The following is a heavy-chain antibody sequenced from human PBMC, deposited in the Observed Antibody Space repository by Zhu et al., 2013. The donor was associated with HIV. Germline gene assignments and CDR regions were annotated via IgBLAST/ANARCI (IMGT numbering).Heavy chain of an antibody. Sequence: QVQLVQSGAEVKKPGSSVKVSCKASGGTFSSYAISWVRQAPGQGLEWMGGIIPIFGTANYAQKFQGRATITADESTSTAYMELSSLRSEDTAVYYCAREMGVTMVQGVRSGMDVWGQGTTGHRSP. D-gene: IGHD3-10*01. V-gene: IGHV1-69*01. CDR3: AREMGVTMVQGVRSGMDV. CDR2: IIPIFGTA. CDR1: GGTFSSYA. J-gene: IGHJ6*02.